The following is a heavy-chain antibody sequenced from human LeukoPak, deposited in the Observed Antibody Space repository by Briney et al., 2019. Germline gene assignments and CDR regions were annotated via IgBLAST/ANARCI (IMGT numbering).Heavy chain of an antibody. CDR2: ISYDGSNK. D-gene: IGHD3-22*01. V-gene: IGHV3-30-3*01. J-gene: IGHJ4*02. CDR3: ARDGFSYSYDSSGYYYPAY. Sequence: GRSLRLSCAASGFTFSSYAMHWVRQAPGKGLEWVAVISYDGSNKYYAHSVKGRFTFSRDNSKNTLFLQMNSLRAEDTAVYYCARDGFSYSYDSSGYYYPAYWGQGTLVTVSS. CDR1: GFTFSSYA.